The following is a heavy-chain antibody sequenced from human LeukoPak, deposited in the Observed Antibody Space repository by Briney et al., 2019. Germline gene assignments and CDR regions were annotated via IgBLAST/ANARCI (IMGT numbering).Heavy chain of an antibody. CDR3: AKVVVATIWYYYYYMDV. CDR2: IYYSGST. J-gene: IGHJ6*03. CDR1: GGSISSYY. Sequence: SETLSLTCSVSGGSISSYYWSWIRQPPGKGLEWIGYIYYSGSTNYNPSLRSRVTISVDTSKNQFSLKLSSVTAADTAVYYCAKVVVATIWYYYYYMDVWGKGTTVTVSS. D-gene: IGHD5-12*01. V-gene: IGHV4-59*01.